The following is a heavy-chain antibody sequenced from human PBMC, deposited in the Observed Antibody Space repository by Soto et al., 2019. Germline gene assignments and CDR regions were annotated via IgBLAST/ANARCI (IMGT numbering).Heavy chain of an antibody. CDR1: GFTFSSYG. CDR3: ARDLRPSGYYDSSGSPGWFDP. Sequence: PGGSLRLSCAASGFTFSSYGMHWVRQAPGKGLEWVAVIWYDGSNKYYADSVKGRFTISRDNSKNTLYLQMNSLRAEDTAVYYCARDLRPSGYYDSSGSPGWFDPWGQGTLVTVSS. CDR2: IWYDGSNK. V-gene: IGHV3-33*01. J-gene: IGHJ5*02. D-gene: IGHD3-22*01.